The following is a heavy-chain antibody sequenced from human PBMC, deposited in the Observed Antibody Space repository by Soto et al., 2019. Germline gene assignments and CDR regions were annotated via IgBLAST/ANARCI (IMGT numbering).Heavy chain of an antibody. CDR3: ASRIVGAVSGRFDP. CDR1: GFTFSSYA. V-gene: IGHV3-23*01. CDR2: ISGSGGST. D-gene: IGHD1-26*01. Sequence: GGALRLYCAASGFTFSSYAMSWVRQAPGKGLEWVSAISGSGGSTYYADSVKGRFTISRDNSKNTLYLQMNSLRAEDTAVYYCASRIVGAVSGRFDPWGQGTLVTVSS. J-gene: IGHJ5*02.